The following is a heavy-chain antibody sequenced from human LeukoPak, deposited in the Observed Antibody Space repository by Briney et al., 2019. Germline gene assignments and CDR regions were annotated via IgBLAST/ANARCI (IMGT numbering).Heavy chain of an antibody. J-gene: IGHJ4*02. Sequence: ASVKVSCKASGYTFTDYYMHWVRQAPGQGLEWMGWINPHSGGTDHAQKSQGRVTMTRDTSISTAYMELSSLRSEDSAVYYCAREPRYSDYDRVLDYWGQGTLVTVSS. D-gene: IGHD5-12*01. CDR1: GYTFTDYY. V-gene: IGHV1-2*02. CDR3: AREPRYSDYDRVLDY. CDR2: INPHSGGT.